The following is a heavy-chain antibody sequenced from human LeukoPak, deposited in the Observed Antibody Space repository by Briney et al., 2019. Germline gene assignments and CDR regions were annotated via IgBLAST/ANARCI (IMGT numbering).Heavy chain of an antibody. D-gene: IGHD6-13*01. Sequence: GRSLRLSYAASGFTFNNYGMHWVRQAPGKGLEWVAVIATDGRDKKYADSVKGRFTISRDNSKNTLYLEMNSLRPKDTAVYHCAKDSKVAAAGYFFDYWGQGTLVTVSS. CDR1: GFTFNNYG. J-gene: IGHJ4*02. CDR2: IATDGRDK. V-gene: IGHV3-30*18. CDR3: AKDSKVAAAGYFFDY.